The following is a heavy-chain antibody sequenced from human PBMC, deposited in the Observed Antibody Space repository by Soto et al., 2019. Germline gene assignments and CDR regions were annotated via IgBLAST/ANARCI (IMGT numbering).Heavy chain of an antibody. Sequence: QVQLMQSGAEVKKPGASVKVSCKASGDTFTEYYIHWVRQAPGQGLEWMGTVNPSGGHTTYAQHCLGRVTMTRDTSPSTLYMELTSLTSEDTAVDYCARGGHVVVVTAALDYWGQGTLVTVSS. CDR1: GDTFTEYY. CDR2: VNPSGGHT. J-gene: IGHJ4*02. D-gene: IGHD2-21*02. V-gene: IGHV1-46*01. CDR3: ARGGHVVVVTAALDY.